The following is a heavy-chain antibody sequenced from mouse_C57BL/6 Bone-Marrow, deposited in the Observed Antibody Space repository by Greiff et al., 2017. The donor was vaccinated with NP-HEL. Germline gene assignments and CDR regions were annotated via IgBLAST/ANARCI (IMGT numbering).Heavy chain of an antibody. Sequence: DVKLVESGGGLVKPGGSLKLSCAASGFTFSSYAMSWVRQTPEKRLEWVATISDGGSYTYYPDNVKGRFTISRDNAKNNLYLQMSHLKSEDTAMYYCARSYYGSSLYAMDYWGQGTSVTVSS. V-gene: IGHV5-4*03. J-gene: IGHJ4*01. CDR2: ISDGGSYT. CDR1: GFTFSSYA. CDR3: ARSYYGSSLYAMDY. D-gene: IGHD1-1*01.